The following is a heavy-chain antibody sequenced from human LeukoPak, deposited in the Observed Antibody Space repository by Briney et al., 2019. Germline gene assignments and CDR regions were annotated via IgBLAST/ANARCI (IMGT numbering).Heavy chain of an antibody. D-gene: IGHD3-22*01. CDR2: ISVYNGNT. J-gene: IGHJ5*02. Sequence: GASVKVSCKASGYSFTNYGITWVRPAPAQGPEWMGWISVYNGNTIYAHKLQGRVTMTTDTSTSTAYMELRSLRSDDTAVYYCARGGSNYDTTVYYYEDWFDPWGQGTLVTVSS. CDR1: GYSFTNYG. CDR3: ARGGSNYDTTVYYYEDWFDP. V-gene: IGHV1-18*01.